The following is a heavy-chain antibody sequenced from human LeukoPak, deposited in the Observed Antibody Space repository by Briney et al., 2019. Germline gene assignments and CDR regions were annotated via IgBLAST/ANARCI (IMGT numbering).Heavy chain of an antibody. D-gene: IGHD2-2*01. CDR3: AKDRTSAFDP. V-gene: IGHV3-30*18. CDR1: GFTFSSYG. CDR2: ISYDGSNK. Sequence: GRSLRLSCAASGFTFSSYGMHWVRQAPGKGLEWVAVISYDGSNKYYADSVKDRFTISRDNSKNTLYLQMNSLRAEDTAVYYCAKDRTSAFDPWGQGTLVTVSS. J-gene: IGHJ5*02.